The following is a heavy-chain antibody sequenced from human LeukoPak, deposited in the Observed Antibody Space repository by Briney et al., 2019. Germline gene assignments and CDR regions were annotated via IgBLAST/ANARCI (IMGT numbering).Heavy chain of an antibody. CDR3: ARDRLPITIVGATSFDY. D-gene: IGHD1-26*01. J-gene: IGHJ4*02. CDR1: GYTFSSHG. CDR2: IIPIFGTA. V-gene: IGHV1-69*05. Sequence: GASVKVSCKASGYTFSSHGISRVRQAPGQGLEWMGGIIPIFGTANYAQKFQGRVTITTDESTSTAYMELSSLRSEDTAVYYCARDRLPITIVGATSFDYWGQGTLVTVSS.